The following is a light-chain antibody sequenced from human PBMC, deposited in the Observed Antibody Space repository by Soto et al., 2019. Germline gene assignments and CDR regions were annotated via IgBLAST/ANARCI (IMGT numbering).Light chain of an antibody. J-gene: IGKJ3*01. CDR3: QQRSNWPLT. CDR1: QSVSSY. CDR2: DAS. V-gene: IGKV3-11*01. Sequence: EIVLTQSPATLSLSPGERATLSCRASQSVSSYLAWYQQKPGQPPRLLIYDASNRATGIPARFSGSGSGTDFTLTISSLEPEDFAVYYCQQRSNWPLTFGPGTKEDIK.